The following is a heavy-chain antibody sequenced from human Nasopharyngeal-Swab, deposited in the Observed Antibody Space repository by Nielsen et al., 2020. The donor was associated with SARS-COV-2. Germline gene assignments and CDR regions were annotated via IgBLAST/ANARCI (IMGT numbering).Heavy chain of an antibody. CDR2: INPTGGST. D-gene: IGHD6-13*01. V-gene: IGHV1-46*01. Sequence: ASVKVSCKASGYTFTTYYMHWVRQAPGQGLEWMGIINPTGGSTFYAQKFQGRVTMTTDTSTSTAYMELRSLRSDDTAVYYCAREGSSWYPHFDYWGQGTLVTVSS. CDR3: AREGSSWYPHFDY. J-gene: IGHJ4*02. CDR1: GYTFTTYY.